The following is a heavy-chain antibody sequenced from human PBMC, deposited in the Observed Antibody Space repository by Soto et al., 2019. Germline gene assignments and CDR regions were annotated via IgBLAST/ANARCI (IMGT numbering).Heavy chain of an antibody. CDR2: IRGRGGST. CDR3: AKDLRFVGYCSSTSCNHPFDY. V-gene: IGHV3-23*01. D-gene: IGHD2-2*01. Sequence: EVQLLESGGGLVQPGGSLRLSCAASGFTFSSYAMSWVRQAPGKGLEWVSAIRGRGGSTYYADSGKGRFTISRENSKNTLYLQMVCLSAEDTAVYYCAKDLRFVGYCSSTSCNHPFDYWGQGTLVTVSS. CDR1: GFTFSSYA. J-gene: IGHJ4*02.